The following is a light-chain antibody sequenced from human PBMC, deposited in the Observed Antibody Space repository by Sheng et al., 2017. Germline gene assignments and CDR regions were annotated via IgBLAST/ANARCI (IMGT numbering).Light chain of an antibody. CDR1: QSVSIY. Sequence: EIVLTQSPGTLSLSPGERATLSCRASQSVSIYLAWYQQKPGQAPRLLIYGASTRATGIPDRFSGSGSGTDFTLTISRLEPEDSAVYYCQKYGTFPLTFGQGSKVEIK. V-gene: IGKV3-20*01. J-gene: IGKJ1*01. CDR3: QKYGTFPLT. CDR2: GAS.